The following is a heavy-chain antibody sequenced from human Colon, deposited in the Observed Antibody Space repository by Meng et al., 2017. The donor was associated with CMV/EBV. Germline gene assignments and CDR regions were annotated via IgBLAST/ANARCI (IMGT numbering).Heavy chain of an antibody. CDR1: GGSVSSGSYY. V-gene: IGHV4-61*01. D-gene: IGHD3-3*01. CDR3: ARAKSDYDFWSGYYPGMDV. J-gene: IGHJ6*02. Sequence: SETLSLTCTVSGGSVSSGSYYWSWIRQPPGKGLEWIGYIYYSGSTNYNPSLKSRVTISVDTSKNQISLKLSSVTAADTAVDYCARAKSDYDFWSGYYPGMDVWGQGTTVTVSS. CDR2: IYYSGST.